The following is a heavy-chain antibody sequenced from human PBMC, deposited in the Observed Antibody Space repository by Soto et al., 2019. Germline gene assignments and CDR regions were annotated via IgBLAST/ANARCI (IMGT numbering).Heavy chain of an antibody. CDR1: GSTFSSYA. J-gene: IGHJ5*02. CDR3: AKDGYCTSTSCSTNWFDP. V-gene: IGHV3-23*01. D-gene: IGHD2-2*03. CDR2: ISGSGGST. Sequence: GGSLRLSCAASGSTFSSYAMSWVRQAPGKGLEWVSAISGSGGSTYYADSVKGRFTISRDNSKNTLYLQMSSLRAEDTAVYYCAKDGYCTSTSCSTNWFDPWGQGTLVTVSS.